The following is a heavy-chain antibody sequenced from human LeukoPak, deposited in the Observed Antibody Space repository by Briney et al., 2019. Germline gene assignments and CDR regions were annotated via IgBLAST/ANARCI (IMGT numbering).Heavy chain of an antibody. J-gene: IGHJ4*02. V-gene: IGHV3-48*03. CDR1: GFTFSSYE. CDR2: ISSSGSTI. Sequence: GGSLRLSCAASGFTFSSYEMNWVRQAPGKGLEWVSYISSSGSTIYYADSVKGRFTISRDNAKNSLYLQMNSLRAEDTAVYYCARVPDSGSPVFDYWGQGTLVTVSS. CDR3: ARVPDSGSPVFDY. D-gene: IGHD6-19*01.